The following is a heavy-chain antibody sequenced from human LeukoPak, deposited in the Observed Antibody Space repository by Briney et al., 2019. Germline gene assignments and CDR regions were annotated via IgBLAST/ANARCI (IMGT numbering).Heavy chain of an antibody. J-gene: IGHJ4*02. Sequence: SETLSLTCTVSGGSISSSSYYWGWIRQPPGKGLEWIGSIYYSGSTYYNPSLKSRVTISVDTSKNQFSLKLSSVTAADTAVYYCARGRVKFGELSPYYFDYWGQGTLVTVSS. CDR2: IYYSGST. CDR3: ARGRVKFGELSPYYFDY. CDR1: GGSISSSSYY. D-gene: IGHD3-10*01. V-gene: IGHV4-39*01.